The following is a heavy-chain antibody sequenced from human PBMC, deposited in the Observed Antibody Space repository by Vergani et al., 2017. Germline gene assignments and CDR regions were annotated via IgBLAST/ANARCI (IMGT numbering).Heavy chain of an antibody. CDR3: ARELSYYYGSGSDDYNPYYYEGMDV. Sequence: QVQLQESGPRLVRPSQTLSLTCTVSGGSINTGAYYWSWIRQPAGKGLEWIGRVYTSGMTNYTPSLKSRVTILVDRSKSQLSLKLTSVTAGDTAVYFCARELSYYYGSGSDDYNPYYYEGMDVWGPGTTVTVSS. J-gene: IGHJ6*02. V-gene: IGHV4-61*02. CDR2: VYTSGMT. D-gene: IGHD3-10*01. CDR1: GGSINTGAYY.